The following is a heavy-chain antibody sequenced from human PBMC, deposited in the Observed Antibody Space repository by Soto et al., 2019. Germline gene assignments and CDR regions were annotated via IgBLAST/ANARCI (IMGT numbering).Heavy chain of an antibody. Sequence: PSETLSLTCTVSSGSISSSDHFWAWIRRPPGKGLEWIGNTYYSGSTYYNLSLKSRVTISVDTSKNQFSLKLSSMTAADTAVYYCARVLRDYPFYYYYMDVWGKGTTVTVSS. V-gene: IGHV4-39*01. J-gene: IGHJ6*03. CDR3: ARVLRDYPFYYYYMDV. D-gene: IGHD3-10*01. CDR2: TYYSGST. CDR1: SGSISSSDHF.